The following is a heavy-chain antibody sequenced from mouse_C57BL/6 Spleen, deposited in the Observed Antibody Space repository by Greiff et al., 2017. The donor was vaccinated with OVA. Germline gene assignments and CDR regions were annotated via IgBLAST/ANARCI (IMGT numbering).Heavy chain of an antibody. D-gene: IGHD1-1*01. Sequence: QVQLQQPGAELVMPGASVKLSCKASGYTFTSYWMHWVKQRPGQGLEWIGEIDPSDSYINYNQKFKGKSTLTVDKSSSTAYMQISSLTSEDSAVKYCAREATYYGSSLGYWGKGTTLTVST. CDR3: AREATYYGSSLGY. CDR2: IDPSDSYI. V-gene: IGHV1-69*01. CDR1: GYTFTSYW. J-gene: IGHJ2*01.